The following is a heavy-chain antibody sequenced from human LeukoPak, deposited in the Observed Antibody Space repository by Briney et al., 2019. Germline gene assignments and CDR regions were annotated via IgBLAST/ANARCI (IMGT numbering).Heavy chain of an antibody. CDR3: ARIASSASGSYYEDY. CDR1: GGSVSSSRYY. V-gene: IGHV4-39*01. CDR2: IYHSGST. D-gene: IGHD3-10*01. Sequence: SETLSLTCTVSGGSVSSSRYYWGWIRQPPGKGLEWIGSIYHSGSTYYNPSLKSRVTFSVDTSKNQFSLKLSSVTAADTAVYYCARIASSASGSYYEDYWGQGTLVTVSS. J-gene: IGHJ4*02.